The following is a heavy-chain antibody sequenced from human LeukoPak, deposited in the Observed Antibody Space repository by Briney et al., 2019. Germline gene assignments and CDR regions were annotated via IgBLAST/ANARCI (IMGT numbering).Heavy chain of an antibody. D-gene: IGHD3-10*01. CDR3: AREVGEGFDC. J-gene: IGHJ4*02. CDR2: IGTTSSSI. Sequence: GGSLRLPCATSGFTFSSYAMNWVRQASGKGLEWVSSIGTTSSSIFYADSVKGRFTISRDNAKNSLYLQMNSLRAEDTAAYYCAREVGEGFDCWGQGTLVTVSS. V-gene: IGHV3-21*01. CDR1: GFTFSSYA.